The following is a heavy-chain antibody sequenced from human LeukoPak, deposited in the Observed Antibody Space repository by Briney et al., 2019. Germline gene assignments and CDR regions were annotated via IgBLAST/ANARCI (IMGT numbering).Heavy chain of an antibody. D-gene: IGHD2-2*02. V-gene: IGHV3-21*01. CDR3: ARDLGKYQLLYDY. CDR1: GFTFSSYS. Sequence: GGSLRLSCAASGFTFSSYSMNWVRQAPGKGLEWVSSISSSSSYIYYADSVKGRFTIPRDNAKNSLYLQMNSLRAEDTAVYYCARDLGKYQLLYDYWGQGTLVTVSS. CDR2: ISSSSSYI. J-gene: IGHJ4*02.